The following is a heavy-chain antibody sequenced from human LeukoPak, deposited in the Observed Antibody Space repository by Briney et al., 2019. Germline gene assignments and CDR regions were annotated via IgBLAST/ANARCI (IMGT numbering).Heavy chain of an antibody. CDR1: GGTFSSYA. V-gene: IGHV1-69*04. Sequence: SVKVSCKASGGTFSSYAISWVRQAPGQGLEWMGRIIPIFGIANYAQKFQGRVTITADKSTSTAYMELSSLRSEDTAVCYCASWDNWNYGTWGQGTLVTVSS. CDR3: ASWDNWNYGT. D-gene: IGHD1-7*01. CDR2: IIPIFGIA. J-gene: IGHJ5*02.